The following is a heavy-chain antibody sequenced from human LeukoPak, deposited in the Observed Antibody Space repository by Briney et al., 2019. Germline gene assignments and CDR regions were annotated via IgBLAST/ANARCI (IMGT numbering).Heavy chain of an antibody. Sequence: GSLRLSCAASGFTFSSYAMHWVRQAPGKGLEWVAVISYDGSNKYYADSVKGRFTISRDNSKNTLYLQMNSLRAEDTAVYYCARQGRGGYYYFDYWGQGTLVTVSP. J-gene: IGHJ4*02. V-gene: IGHV3-30-3*01. D-gene: IGHD5-18*01. CDR2: ISYDGSNK. CDR1: GFTFSSYA. CDR3: ARQGRGGYYYFDY.